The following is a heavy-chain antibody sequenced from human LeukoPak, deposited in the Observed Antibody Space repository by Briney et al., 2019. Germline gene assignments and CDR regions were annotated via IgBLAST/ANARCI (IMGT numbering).Heavy chain of an antibody. Sequence: ASVKVSCKASGYTFTGYYIHWVRQAPGQGLEWMGWINPNSGGTNYAQKFQGRVTMTRDTSISTAYMELSRLNSDDTAVCYCARGVTGIYYYYYMDVWGTGTTVTVSS. J-gene: IGHJ6*03. CDR1: GYTFTGYY. V-gene: IGHV1-2*02. CDR3: ARGVTGIYYYYYMDV. D-gene: IGHD2-21*02. CDR2: INPNSGGT.